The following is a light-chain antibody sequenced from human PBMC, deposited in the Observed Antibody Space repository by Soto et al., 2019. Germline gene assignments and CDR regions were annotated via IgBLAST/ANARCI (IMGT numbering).Light chain of an antibody. CDR3: QQYGSSLFT. Sequence: EVVLTQSPATLSLAPGERATLSCRASQFLSSYLAWYQQEPGQPPRLLIYDTSNRATGIPARFSGSGSGTDFTLTISRLEPEDFAVYYCQQYGSSLFTFGPGTKVDIK. V-gene: IGKV3-20*01. J-gene: IGKJ3*01. CDR1: QFLSSY. CDR2: DTS.